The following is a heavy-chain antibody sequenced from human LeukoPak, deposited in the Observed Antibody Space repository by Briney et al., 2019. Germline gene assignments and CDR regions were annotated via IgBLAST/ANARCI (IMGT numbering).Heavy chain of an antibody. V-gene: IGHV3-53*01. CDR2: IYSGGST. D-gene: IGHD3-10*01. CDR1: GFTVSSNY. J-gene: IGHJ4*02. CDR3: ARDSTMVRGVYYFDY. Sequence: GGSLRLSCAASGFTVSSNYMSWVRQAPGKGLEWVSVIYSGGSTYYADSVKGRFTISRDNSKNTLYLQMNSLRAEDTAVYYCARDSTMVRGVYYFDYWGQGTLVTVSS.